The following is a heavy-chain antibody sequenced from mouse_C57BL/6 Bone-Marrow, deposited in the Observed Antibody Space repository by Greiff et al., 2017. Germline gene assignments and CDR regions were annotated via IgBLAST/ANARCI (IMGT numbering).Heavy chain of an antibody. V-gene: IGHV5-17*01. J-gene: IGHJ4*01. CDR1: GFTFSDYG. Sequence: EVMLVASGGGLVKPGGSLKLSCAASGFTFSDYGMHWVRQAPEKGLEWVAYISSGSSTIYYADTVKGRFTISRDNAKNTLFLQMTSLRSEDTAMYYCARIGGITTVVADYAMDYWGQGTSVTVSS. CDR3: ARIGGITTVVADYAMDY. D-gene: IGHD1-1*01. CDR2: ISSGSSTI.